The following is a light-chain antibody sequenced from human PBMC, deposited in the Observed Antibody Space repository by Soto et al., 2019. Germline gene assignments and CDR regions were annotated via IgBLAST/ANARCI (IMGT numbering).Light chain of an antibody. V-gene: IGKV3-15*01. J-gene: IGKJ1*01. CDR3: QQYSRSPPT. Sequence: EIVMTQSPATLSVSPGERATLSCRASQSVSSNLAWYQQKPGQAPRLLIYGASTRATGIPARFSGSGSGTEFTLTISSLQSEDFAVYYCQQYSRSPPTFGQGTKVDI. CDR1: QSVSSN. CDR2: GAS.